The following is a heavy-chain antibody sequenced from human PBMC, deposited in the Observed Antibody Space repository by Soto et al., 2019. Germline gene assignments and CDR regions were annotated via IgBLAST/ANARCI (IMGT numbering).Heavy chain of an antibody. J-gene: IGHJ4*02. CDR3: ARGPPQLRFLEWEKSFDY. Sequence: EVQLVESGGGLVKPGGSLRLSCAASGFTFSSYSMNWVRQAPGKGLEWVSSISSSSSYIYYADSVKGRFTISRDNAKNSLYLQMNSLRAEDTAVYYCARGPPQLRFLEWEKSFDYWGQGTLVTVSS. CDR2: ISSSSSYI. CDR1: GFTFSSYS. D-gene: IGHD3-3*01. V-gene: IGHV3-21*01.